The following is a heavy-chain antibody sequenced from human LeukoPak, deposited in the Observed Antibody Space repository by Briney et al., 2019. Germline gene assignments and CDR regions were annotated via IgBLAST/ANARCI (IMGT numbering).Heavy chain of an antibody. CDR1: GFTFSSYS. Sequence: GGSLRLSCAASGFTFSSYSMNWVRQAPGKGLEWVSSISSSSSYIYYAESVKGRFTISRDNAKNSLYLQMNSPRAEDTAVYYCARAPRYCSGGSCWYYFDYWGQGTLVTVSS. D-gene: IGHD2-15*01. CDR3: ARAPRYCSGGSCWYYFDY. V-gene: IGHV3-21*01. J-gene: IGHJ4*02. CDR2: ISSSSSYI.